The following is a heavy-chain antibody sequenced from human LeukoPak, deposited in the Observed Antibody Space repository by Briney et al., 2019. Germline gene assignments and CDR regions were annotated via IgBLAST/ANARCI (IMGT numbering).Heavy chain of an antibody. CDR1: GCTFTDYY. V-gene: IGHV1-2*02. Sequence: ASVKVSCKTSGCTFTDYYIHWVRQAPGQGLEWMGWINPNSGGTNYAQKFQGRVTMTRDTSISTAYMELSRLRSDDTAVYYCAIQSVSGYYSRHFDYWGQGTLVTVSS. D-gene: IGHD3-22*01. CDR2: INPNSGGT. CDR3: AIQSVSGYYSRHFDY. J-gene: IGHJ4*02.